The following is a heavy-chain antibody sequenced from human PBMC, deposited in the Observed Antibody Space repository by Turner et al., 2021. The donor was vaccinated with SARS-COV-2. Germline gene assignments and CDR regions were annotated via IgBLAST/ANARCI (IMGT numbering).Heavy chain of an antibody. D-gene: IGHD2-2*01. Sequence: QLQLQESGPGLVKPSETLSLTCTVSGASVNISDYYWAWIRQPPEKGLEWIGNIYYSGTTYYNPSLKSRVTISVDTSKNQFSLKLTSVTAADTAVYFCARDTRVVPLWVDSWGQGTLVTVSS. CDR2: IYYSGTT. V-gene: IGHV4-39*02. J-gene: IGHJ4*02. CDR1: GASVNISDYY. CDR3: ARDTRVVPLWVDS.